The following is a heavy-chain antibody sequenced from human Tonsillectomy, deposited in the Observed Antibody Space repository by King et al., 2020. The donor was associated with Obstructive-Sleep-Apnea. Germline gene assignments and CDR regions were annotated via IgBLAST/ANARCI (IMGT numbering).Heavy chain of an antibody. J-gene: IGHJ3*02. CDR1: GFIFDDYA. D-gene: IGHD2-21*02. CDR2: INWNSDSI. CDR3: TNIVESGGDYAFDI. V-gene: IGHV3-9*01. Sequence: DVQLVESGGGLVQPGKSLRLSCAASGFIFDDYAMHWVRQAPGKGLEWVSGINWNSDSIGYADSVKGRFTISRDNAKNSLYLQMNTLRAEDTALYYWTNIVESGGDYAFDIWGQGTMVTVSS.